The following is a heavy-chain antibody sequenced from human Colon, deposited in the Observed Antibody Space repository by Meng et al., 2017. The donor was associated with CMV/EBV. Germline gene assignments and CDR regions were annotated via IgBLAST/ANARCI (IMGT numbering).Heavy chain of an antibody. Sequence: GGSLRLSCDASGFTFSHYWMHWVRQAPGKGLVWVSRINSDGSIIKYADSVKGRFTISRDNAKNSLYLQMNSLRAEDTALYYCARDTAGDYWGQGTLVTVSS. CDR2: INSDGSII. D-gene: IGHD5-18*01. J-gene: IGHJ4*02. CDR1: GFTFSHYW. V-gene: IGHV3-74*03. CDR3: ARDTAGDY.